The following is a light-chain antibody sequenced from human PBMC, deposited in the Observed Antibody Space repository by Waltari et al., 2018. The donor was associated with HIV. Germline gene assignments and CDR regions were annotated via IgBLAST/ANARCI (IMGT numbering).Light chain of an antibody. CDR3: QQYNNVPLT. CDR2: DAS. CDR1: QDIHNY. Sequence: DIQMTQSPSSLSASVGDRVTITCRASQDIHNYLNWYQQKPGKAPKVLIYDASNLETGVPSGFSGSGSGTDFSFTINSLQPEDIGTYYCQQYNNVPLTFGGGTKVEIK. V-gene: IGKV1-33*01. J-gene: IGKJ4*01.